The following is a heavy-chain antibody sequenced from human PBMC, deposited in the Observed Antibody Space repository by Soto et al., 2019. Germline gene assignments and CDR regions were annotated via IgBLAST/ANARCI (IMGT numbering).Heavy chain of an antibody. CDR1: GGSISSYY. D-gene: IGHD3-3*01. V-gene: IGHV4-59*01. CDR2: IYYSGST. CDR3: AGRVGSRFLEWTTDAFDI. J-gene: IGHJ3*02. Sequence: SETLSLTCTVAGGSISSYYWSWIRQPPGKGLEWIGYIYYSGSTNYTPSLKSRVPLSVDPSKHQFSLTLSSVTAADTAVYYCAGRVGSRFLEWTTDAFDIWPQGTFVTVS.